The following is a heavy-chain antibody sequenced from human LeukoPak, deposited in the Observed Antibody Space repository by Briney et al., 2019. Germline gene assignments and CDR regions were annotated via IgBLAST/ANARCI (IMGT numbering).Heavy chain of an antibody. J-gene: IGHJ4*02. CDR2: VKSDTDGGTT. CDR1: GFTFSIYS. D-gene: IGHD5-12*01. Sequence: GGSLRLSCAASGFTFSIYSMSWVRQAPGKGLEWVGRVKSDTDGGTTDYAAPVKGRFTISRDDSKNMVYLQMNSLRTDDTAVYYCTAGTGHSDHDYWGQGTLVTVSS. CDR3: TAGTGHSDHDY. V-gene: IGHV3-15*01.